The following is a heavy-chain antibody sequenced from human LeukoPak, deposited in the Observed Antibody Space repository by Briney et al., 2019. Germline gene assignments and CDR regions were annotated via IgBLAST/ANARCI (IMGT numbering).Heavy chain of an antibody. CDR3: ASLYSSGYYYFDY. Sequence: PGGSLRLSCAASGFTFSSYWMHWVRQAPGKGLVWVSRINSDGSSTSYADSVKGRFTISRDNAKNTLYLQMNSLRGEDAAVYYCASLYSSGYYYFDYWGQGTLVTVSS. J-gene: IGHJ4*02. V-gene: IGHV3-74*01. D-gene: IGHD3-22*01. CDR2: INSDGSST. CDR1: GFTFSSYW.